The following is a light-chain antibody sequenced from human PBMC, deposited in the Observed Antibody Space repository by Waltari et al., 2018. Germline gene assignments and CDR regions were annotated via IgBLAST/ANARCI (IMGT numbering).Light chain of an antibody. CDR1: TRDVGRYNY. Sequence: QSALTQPASVSGSPGQSITISCTGTTRDVGRYNYVSQYQCHPGKPPEHIFSEVTNRPEGVSDRVSVSKSGNTASLSISGLQPEDEADYYCSSYTSIKTPYVVFGGGTKVTVL. J-gene: IGLJ2*01. CDR3: SSYTSIKTPYVV. V-gene: IGLV2-14*01. CDR2: EVT.